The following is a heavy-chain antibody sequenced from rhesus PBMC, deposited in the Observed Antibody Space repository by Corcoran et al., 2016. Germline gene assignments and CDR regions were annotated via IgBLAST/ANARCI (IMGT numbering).Heavy chain of an antibody. D-gene: IGHD3-28*01. CDR3: GRGRVVNDRGLDS. CDR1: GAFVNSNS. J-gene: IGHJ4*01. Sequence: QVQLQESGPGLVKSSETLSPTCAVSGAFVNSNSGTWIPHPPGKGLGGIGRIFGDGGSPSYTPSLPRRVTISRDTSKNQFSLKLNSVTAADTAVYYCGRGRVVNDRGLDSWGQGVLVTVSS. CDR2: IFGDGGSP. V-gene: IGHV4-147*01.